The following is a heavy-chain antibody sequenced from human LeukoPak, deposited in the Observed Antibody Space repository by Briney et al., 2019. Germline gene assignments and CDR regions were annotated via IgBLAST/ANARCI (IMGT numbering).Heavy chain of an antibody. CDR3: ARDFTPVLWFGELPPYGMDV. D-gene: IGHD3-10*01. J-gene: IGHJ6*02. CDR2: ISSSGSTI. CDR1: GFTFSDYY. Sequence: PGGSMRLSCAASGFTFSDYYMSWIRQAPGKGLEWVSYISSSGSTIYYADSVKGRFTISRDNAKNSLYLQMNSLRAEDTAVYYCARDFTPVLWFGELPPYGMDVWGQGTTVTVSS. V-gene: IGHV3-11*01.